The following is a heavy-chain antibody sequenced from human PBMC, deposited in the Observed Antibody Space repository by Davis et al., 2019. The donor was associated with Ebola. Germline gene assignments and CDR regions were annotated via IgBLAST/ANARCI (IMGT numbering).Heavy chain of an antibody. D-gene: IGHD6-19*01. V-gene: IGHV1-46*01. CDR1: GYTFTSYY. CDR2: INPSGGST. J-gene: IGHJ4*02. Sequence: AASVKVSCKASGYTFTSYYMHWVRQAPGQGLEWMGIINPSGGSTSYAQKFQGRVTMTRDTSTSTVYMELSSLRSDDTAVFYCARASFGYNSGWYADYWGPGSLVTASS. CDR3: ARASFGYNSGWYADY.